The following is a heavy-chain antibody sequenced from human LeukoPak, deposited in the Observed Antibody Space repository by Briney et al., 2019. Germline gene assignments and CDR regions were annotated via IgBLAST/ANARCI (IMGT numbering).Heavy chain of an antibody. CDR3: AKCSGSPGYWFDP. J-gene: IGHJ5*02. V-gene: IGHV3-23*01. D-gene: IGHD1-26*01. CDR2: ISGSGGST. Sequence: PGGSLRLSCAASGFTFSSDAMSWVREAPGEGLGWVSAISGSGGSTYYADSVKGRFTISRDNSKNTLYLQMNSLRAEDTAVYYCAKCSGSPGYWFDPWGQGTLVTVSS. CDR1: GFTFSSDA.